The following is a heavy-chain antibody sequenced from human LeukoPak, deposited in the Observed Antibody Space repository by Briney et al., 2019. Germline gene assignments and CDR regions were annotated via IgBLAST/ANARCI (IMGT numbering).Heavy chain of an antibody. J-gene: IGHJ4*02. D-gene: IGHD6-19*01. CDR1: GYTFTGYY. CDR2: INPNSGGT. Sequence: ASVKVSCKASGYTFTGYYMHWVRQAPGQGLEWMGWINPNSGGTNYAQKFQGRVTMTRGTSISTAYMELSRLRSDDTAVYYCARDGSSGWTEFDYWGQGTLVTVSS. CDR3: ARDGSSGWTEFDY. V-gene: IGHV1-2*02.